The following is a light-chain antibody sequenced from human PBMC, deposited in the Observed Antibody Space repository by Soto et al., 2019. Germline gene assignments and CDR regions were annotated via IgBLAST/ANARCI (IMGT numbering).Light chain of an antibody. CDR1: RSDVGFYNY. V-gene: IGLV2-14*01. Sequence: SALTQPASLSGSPGQSITISCTGTRSDVGFYNYVSWYQQHPGKGPKLIIYEVTNRPSGISNRFSGSKSGNTASLTISGLQAEDEADYYCSSYTSISTRVFGTGTKVTVL. CDR2: EVT. J-gene: IGLJ1*01. CDR3: SSYTSISTRV.